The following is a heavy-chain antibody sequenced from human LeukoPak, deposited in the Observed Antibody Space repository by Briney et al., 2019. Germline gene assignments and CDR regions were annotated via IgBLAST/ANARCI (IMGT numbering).Heavy chain of an antibody. CDR1: GGSISRDTCY. Sequence: SETLSLTCSVSGGSISRDTCYWSWIRQPPGKRLEWIGIIYYSGTAYYNPSLKGRVTMFVDTSKHQFSLKLTSVTTTDTAVYYCARFQDNGDYFDHWGQGSLVTVSS. CDR3: ARFQDNGDYFDH. CDR2: IYYSGTA. V-gene: IGHV4-39*01. J-gene: IGHJ4*02. D-gene: IGHD4-17*01.